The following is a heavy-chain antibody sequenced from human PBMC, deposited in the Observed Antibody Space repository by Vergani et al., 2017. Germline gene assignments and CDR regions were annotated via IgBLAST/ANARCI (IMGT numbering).Heavy chain of an antibody. D-gene: IGHD7-27*01. J-gene: IGHJ4*02. CDR3: ARDRGWGKYFDY. CDR2: ISYDGSNK. V-gene: IGHV3-30*03. CDR1: GFTFSSYG. Sequence: QVQLVESGGGVVQPGRSLRLSCAASGFTFSSYGMHWVRQAPGKGLEWVAVISYDGSNKYYADSVKGRFTISRDNSKNTLYLQMNSLRAEDTAVYYCARDRGWGKYFDYWGQGTLVTVSS.